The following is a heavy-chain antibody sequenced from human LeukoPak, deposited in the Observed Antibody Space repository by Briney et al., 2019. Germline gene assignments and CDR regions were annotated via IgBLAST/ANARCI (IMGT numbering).Heavy chain of an antibody. D-gene: IGHD3-22*01. CDR1: GFTFNNDW. Sequence: GGSLRLSCAASGFTFNNDWMNWVRQAPGKGLEWVGRIKSKLDGGATDYAAPVKDRFTISRDNSKNTLYLQMNSLRAEDTAVYYCARLTAYDSSGYYRGYFDYWGQGTLVTVSS. V-gene: IGHV3-15*07. CDR2: IKSKLDGGAT. CDR3: ARLTAYDSSGYYRGYFDY. J-gene: IGHJ4*02.